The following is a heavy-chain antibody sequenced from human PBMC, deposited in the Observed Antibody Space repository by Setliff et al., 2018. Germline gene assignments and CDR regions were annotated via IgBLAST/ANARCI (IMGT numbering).Heavy chain of an antibody. CDR2: INWDGRSI. CDR1: GFTFKNNG. Sequence: GGSLRLSCAASGFTFKNNGMSWVRQAPGKGLEWVSGINWDGRSIGYADSVKGRFTISRDNAKNSLYLQMNSLRVEDTALYHCVRLGTVAAGDWGQGTLVTVSS. V-gene: IGHV3-20*01. J-gene: IGHJ4*02. CDR3: VRLGTVAAGD. D-gene: IGHD6-19*01.